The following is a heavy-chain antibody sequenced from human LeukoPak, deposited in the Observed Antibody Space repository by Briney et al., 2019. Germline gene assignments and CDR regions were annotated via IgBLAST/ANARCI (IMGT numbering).Heavy chain of an antibody. D-gene: IGHD2-15*01. CDR1: SVSISSYS. CDR2: IYYSGST. J-gene: IGHJ5*02. CDR3: ARDQGFCSGGSCYRWFDP. Sequence: SETLSLTCSVSSVSISSYSWSWIRQPPGKGLEWIGYIYYSGSTNYNPSLKSRVTISVDTSKKQFSLKLSSVTAADTAVYYCARDQGFCSGGSCYRWFDPWGQGTLVTVSS. V-gene: IGHV4-59*13.